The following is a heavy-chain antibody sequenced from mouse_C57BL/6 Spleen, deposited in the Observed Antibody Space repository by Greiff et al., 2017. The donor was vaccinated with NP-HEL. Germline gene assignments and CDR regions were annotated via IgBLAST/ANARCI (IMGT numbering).Heavy chain of an antibody. CDR2: IDPSDSET. J-gene: IGHJ3*01. CDR3: ARSRETAWFAY. V-gene: IGHV1-52*01. Sequence: VQLQQPGAELVRPGSSVKLSCKASGYTFTSYWMHWVKQRPIQGLEWIGNIDPSDSETHYNQKFKDKATLTVDKSSSTAYMQLSSLTSEDSAVYYCARSRETAWFAYWGQGTLVTVSA. D-gene: IGHD4-1*01. CDR1: GYTFTSYW.